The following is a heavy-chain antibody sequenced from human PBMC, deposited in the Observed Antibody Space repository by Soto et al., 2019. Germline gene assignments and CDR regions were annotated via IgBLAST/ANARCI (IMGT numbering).Heavy chain of an antibody. V-gene: IGHV1-18*01. CDR3: ARDEVVPAATYYYYGMDV. CDR1: GYTFTSYG. Sequence: QVQLVQSGAEVKKPGASVKVSCKASGYTFTSYGISWVRQAPGQGLEWMGWISAYNGNTNYAQKLQGRVTMPTDTSTSTAYMELRSLRSDDTAVYYCARDEVVPAATYYYYGMDVWGQGTTVTVSS. J-gene: IGHJ6*02. CDR2: ISAYNGNT. D-gene: IGHD2-2*01.